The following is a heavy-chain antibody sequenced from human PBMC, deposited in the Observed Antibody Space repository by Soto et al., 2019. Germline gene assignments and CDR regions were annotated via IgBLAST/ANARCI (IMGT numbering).Heavy chain of an antibody. CDR3: ARREGWELRGGYYGMDV. CDR1: GGSISSSSYY. CDR2: IYYSGST. V-gene: IGHV4-39*01. Sequence: QLQLQESGPGLVKPSETLSLTCTVSGGSISSSSYYWGWIRQPPGKGLEWIGSIYYSGSTYYNPSLKSRVTISVDTSKNQFSLKLSSVTAADTAVYYCARREGWELRGGYYGMDVWGQGTTVTVSS. J-gene: IGHJ6*02. D-gene: IGHD1-26*01.